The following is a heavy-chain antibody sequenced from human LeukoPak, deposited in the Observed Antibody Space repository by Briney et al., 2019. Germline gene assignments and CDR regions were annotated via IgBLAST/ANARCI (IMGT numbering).Heavy chain of an antibody. CDR2: IYYSGST. CDR3: ARQYSGYDREIDY. CDR1: GGSISSYY. V-gene: IGHV4-59*01. D-gene: IGHD5-12*01. J-gene: IGHJ4*02. Sequence: SETPSLTCTVSGGSISSYYWSWIRQPPGKGLEWIRYIYYSGSTNYNPSLKSRVIISVDTSKNQFTLKLSSVTAADTAVYYCARQYSGYDREIDYWGQGTLVTVSS.